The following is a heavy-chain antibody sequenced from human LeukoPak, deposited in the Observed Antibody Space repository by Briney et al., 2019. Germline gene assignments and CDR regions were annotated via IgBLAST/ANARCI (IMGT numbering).Heavy chain of an antibody. CDR3: ARFQSGSYYDY. CDR1: GYTFTGYY. J-gene: IGHJ4*02. Sequence: ASVKVSCKASGYTFTGYYMHWVRQAPGQGLVWMGWINPNSGGTNYAQKFQGRVTMTRDTSISAAYMELSRLRSDDTAVYYCARFQSGSYYDYWGQGTLVTVSS. CDR2: INPNSGGT. D-gene: IGHD1-26*01. V-gene: IGHV1-2*02.